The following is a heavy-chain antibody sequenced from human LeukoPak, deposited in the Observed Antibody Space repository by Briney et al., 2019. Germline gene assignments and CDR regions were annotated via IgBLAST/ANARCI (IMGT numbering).Heavy chain of an antibody. J-gene: IGHJ6*02. CDR1: GFTFSSYS. D-gene: IGHD2-2*01. CDR2: ISSSSSYI. CDR3: ARDSSCSSTSCFGYYYYGMDV. V-gene: IGHV3-21*01. Sequence: GGSLRLSCAASGFTFSSYSMNWVRQAPGKGLEWVSSISSSSSYIYYADSVKGRFTISRDNAKNSLYLQMNSLRAEDTAVYYCARDSSCSSTSCFGYYYYGMDVWGQGTTVTVSS.